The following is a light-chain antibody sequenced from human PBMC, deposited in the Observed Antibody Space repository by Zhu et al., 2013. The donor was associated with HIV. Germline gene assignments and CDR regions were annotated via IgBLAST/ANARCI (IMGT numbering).Light chain of an antibody. V-gene: IGLV3-25*02. CDR2: KDS. CDR1: VLPKQY. CDR3: QVRDSSTNHVL. J-gene: IGLJ2*01. Sequence: SYELTQPPSVSVSPGQTARITCSGDVLPKQYAYWYQQKPGQAPVLVIYKDSERPSGIPERFSGSNSGNTATLTISRVEDGDEADYYCQVRDSSTNHVLFGGGTKLTVL.